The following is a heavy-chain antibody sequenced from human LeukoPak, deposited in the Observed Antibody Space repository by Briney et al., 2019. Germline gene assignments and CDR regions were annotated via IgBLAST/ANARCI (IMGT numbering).Heavy chain of an antibody. J-gene: IGHJ6*02. CDR3: PKVSGRIQIWPQPFGDGMDV. Sequence: GGSLRLSCVASGFTFSSYAMSWVRQAPGKGLECVSAISGIGGDTYYADSVKGRFTISRDNSKNMLYLQMNSLRAEDTAVYYCPKVSGRIQIWPQPFGDGMDVGAQGTTVPVPS. CDR2: ISGIGGDT. CDR1: GFTFSSYA. D-gene: IGHD3-10*01. V-gene: IGHV3-23*01.